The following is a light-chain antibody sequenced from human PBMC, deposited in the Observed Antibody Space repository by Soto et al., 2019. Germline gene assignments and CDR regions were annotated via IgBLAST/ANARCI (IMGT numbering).Light chain of an antibody. J-gene: IGLJ1*01. CDR3: TSYTSRITYV. CDR2: EVS. Sequence: QSALTQPPSASGSPGQSITISCTGTSSDIGSYNYVSWYQQYPGKAPKLIIYEVSNRPSGVSNRFSGSKSGNTASLTISGLQAEDEADYHCTSYTSRITYVFGTGTKVTVL. CDR1: SSDIGSYNY. V-gene: IGLV2-14*01.